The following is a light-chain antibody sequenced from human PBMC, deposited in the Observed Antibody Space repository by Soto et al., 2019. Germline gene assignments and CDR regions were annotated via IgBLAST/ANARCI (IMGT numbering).Light chain of an antibody. CDR3: QQYFVPTWT. J-gene: IGKJ1*01. Sequence: AIRMTQSPSSLSASTGDRVTITCRASQGISSYLAWYQQKPGKAPKLLIYAASTLQSGVPSRFSGSGSGTDFTLTISCLQSEDFATYYRQQYFVPTWTFGQGTKVEIK. V-gene: IGKV1-8*01. CDR1: QGISSY. CDR2: AAS.